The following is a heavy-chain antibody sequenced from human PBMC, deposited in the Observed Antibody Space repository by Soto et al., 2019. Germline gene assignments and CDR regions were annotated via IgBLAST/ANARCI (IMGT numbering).Heavy chain of an antibody. D-gene: IGHD5-12*01. Sequence: PGESLKISCKGSGYSFTSYWISWVRQMPGKGLEWMGRIDPSDSYTNYSPSFQGHVTISADKSISTAYLQWSSLKASDTAMYYCARRNSGYDARSYGMDVWGQGTTVTVSS. CDR1: GYSFTSYW. J-gene: IGHJ6*02. V-gene: IGHV5-10-1*01. CDR2: IDPSDSYT. CDR3: ARRNSGYDARSYGMDV.